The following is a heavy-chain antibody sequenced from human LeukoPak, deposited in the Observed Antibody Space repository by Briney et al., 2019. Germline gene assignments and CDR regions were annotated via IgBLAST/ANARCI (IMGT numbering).Heavy chain of an antibody. J-gene: IGHJ4*02. Sequence: FXXXSYAMHWVRQAPGXGLXWVAVISYDGSNKXYADSVKGRFTISRDNSKNTLYLQMNSLRAEDTAVYYCXXXXXXGXXGXFDYWGXGXLVTVSS. CDR1: FXXXSYA. V-gene: IGHV3-30*04. CDR3: XXXXXXGXXGXFDY. CDR2: ISYDGSNK.